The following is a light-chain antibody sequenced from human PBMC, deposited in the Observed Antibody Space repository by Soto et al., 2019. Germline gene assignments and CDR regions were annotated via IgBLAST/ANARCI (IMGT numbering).Light chain of an antibody. Sequence: DIQMPQSPSSLSASVGARVPITCRASQRISSLLNWYQQKPGKAPKLLIYGASNLQSGVPSRFSGSGSGTDFTLTISSLQPEDFATYYCQQSYNTPRTVGQGTKVDIK. V-gene: IGKV1-39*01. CDR2: GAS. J-gene: IGKJ1*01. CDR1: QRISSL. CDR3: QQSYNTPRT.